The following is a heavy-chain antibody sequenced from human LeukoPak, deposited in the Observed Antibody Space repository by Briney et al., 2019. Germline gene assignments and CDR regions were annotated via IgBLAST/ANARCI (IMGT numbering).Heavy chain of an antibody. CDR2: IASDGSST. Sequence: GGSLRLSCAASGFTFDDYGMNWVRQAPGKGLVWVSRIASDGSSTTYADSVKGRFSISRDNAKNTLYLQLNSLRVEDTAVYYCARGRPHGNDYWGQGTLVTVSS. CDR1: GFTFDDYG. D-gene: IGHD4-23*01. J-gene: IGHJ4*02. CDR3: ARGRPHGNDY. V-gene: IGHV3-74*01.